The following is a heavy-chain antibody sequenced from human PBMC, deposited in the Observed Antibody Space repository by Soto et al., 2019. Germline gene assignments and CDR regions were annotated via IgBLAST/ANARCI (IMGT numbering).Heavy chain of an antibody. CDR3: ARHRNGYYDSSGYLH. Sequence: SETLSLTCTVSGGSISSYYWSWIRQPPGKGLEWIGYIYYSGSTNYNPSLKSRVTISVDTSKNQFSLKLSSVTAADTAVYYCARHRNGYYDSSGYLHWGQGTLVTVSS. V-gene: IGHV4-59*08. J-gene: IGHJ4*02. CDR1: GGSISSYY. D-gene: IGHD3-22*01. CDR2: IYYSGST.